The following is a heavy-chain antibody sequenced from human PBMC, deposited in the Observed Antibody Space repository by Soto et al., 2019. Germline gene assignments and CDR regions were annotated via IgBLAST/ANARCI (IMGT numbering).Heavy chain of an antibody. Sequence: VGSLRLSCAASGFTFNNYAMSWVRQAPGKGLEWVSTISSTIGTTYYADSVKGRFTISRDKSKNTLYLQMNSLRDEDTAVYYCAKLPYFDFWTGYNYFDSWGQGALVTVSS. CDR1: GFTFNNYA. V-gene: IGHV3-23*01. CDR3: AKLPYFDFWTGYNYFDS. J-gene: IGHJ4*02. CDR2: ISSTIGTT. D-gene: IGHD3-3*01.